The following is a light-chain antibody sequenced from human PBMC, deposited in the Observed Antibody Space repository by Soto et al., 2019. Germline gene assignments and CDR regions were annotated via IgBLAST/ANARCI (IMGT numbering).Light chain of an antibody. CDR2: AAS. CDR3: QQLHGYPIP. Sequence: LTLSPSSLSATMLNRVTIXFLASHDIDTSLAWYQQKPGKAPKLLIYAASNLQSGVPSRFSGSGSGTHFTLTISSLQPEDFATYSYQQLHGYPIPFGQGTRLETK. CDR1: HDIDTS. V-gene: IGKV1-9*01. J-gene: IGKJ5*01.